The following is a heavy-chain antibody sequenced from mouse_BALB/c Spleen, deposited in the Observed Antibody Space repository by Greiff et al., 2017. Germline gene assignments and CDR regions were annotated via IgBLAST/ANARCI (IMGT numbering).Heavy chain of an antibody. J-gene: IGHJ1*01. CDR1: GYTFTDYE. V-gene: IGHV1-15*01. Sequence: VQLQQSGAELVRPGASVTLSCKASGYTFTDYEMHWVKQTPVHGLEWIGAIDPETGGTAYNQKFKGKATLTADKSSSTAYMELRSLTSEDSAVYYCTRSGGNYGYFDVWGAGTTVTVSS. CDR2: IDPETGGT. CDR3: TRSGGNYGYFDV. D-gene: IGHD2-1*01.